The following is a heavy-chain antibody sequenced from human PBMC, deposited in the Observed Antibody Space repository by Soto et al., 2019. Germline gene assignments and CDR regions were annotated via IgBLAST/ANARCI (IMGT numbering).Heavy chain of an antibody. V-gene: IGHV3-48*03. J-gene: IGHJ3*02. CDR1: GFSFSTYE. CDR2: ISKNGIDI. D-gene: IGHD3-10*01. CDR3: APRKSGSFNIGAFDI. Sequence: LRLSCAASGFSFSTYEMNWVRQAPGKGLEWVSYISKNGIDIYYADSVKGRFTISRDNANNSLFLQMNSLRAEDTAVYYCAPRKSGSFNIGAFDIWGQGTMVTVSS.